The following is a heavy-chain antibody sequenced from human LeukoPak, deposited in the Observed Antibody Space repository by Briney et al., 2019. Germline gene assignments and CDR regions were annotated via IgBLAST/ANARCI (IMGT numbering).Heavy chain of an antibody. Sequence: SETLSLTCAVCGGSFSGYYWSWIRQPPGKGLEWIGEINHSGSTNYNPSLKGRVTISVDTSKNQFSLKLSSVTAADTAVYYCARGQGGDTATYYFDYWGQGTLVTVSS. CDR3: ARGQGGDTATYYFDY. CDR2: INHSGST. D-gene: IGHD5-18*01. J-gene: IGHJ4*02. V-gene: IGHV4-34*01. CDR1: GGSFSGYY.